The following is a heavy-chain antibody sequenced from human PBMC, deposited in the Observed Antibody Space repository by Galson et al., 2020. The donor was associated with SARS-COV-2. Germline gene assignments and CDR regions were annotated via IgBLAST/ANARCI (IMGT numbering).Heavy chain of an antibody. CDR1: GYSFTSYW. CDR2: IDPSDSYT. D-gene: IGHD5-18*01. V-gene: IGHV5-10-1*01. J-gene: IGHJ4*02. Sequence: HGESLKISCKGSGYSFTSYWISWVRQMPGKGLEWMGRIDPSDSYTNYSPSFQDHVTISADKSISTAYLQWSSLKASDTAMYYCARGQLWSADYWGQGTLVTVSS. CDR3: ARGQLWSADY.